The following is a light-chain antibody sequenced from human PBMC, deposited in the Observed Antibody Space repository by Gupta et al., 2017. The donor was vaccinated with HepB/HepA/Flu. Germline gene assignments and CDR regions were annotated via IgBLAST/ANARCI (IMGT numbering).Light chain of an antibody. CDR3: CSYTTSSTLV. CDR1: SSDVGAYNY. CDR2: DVT. V-gene: IGLV2-14*03. J-gene: IGLJ2*01. Sequence: QSALTQPASVSGSPGQSITLSCTGTSSDVGAYNYVSWYQQNPGKAPKLMIYDVTNRPSGVSNRFSGSKSGNTASLTISGLQAEDEADYYCCSYTTSSTLVFGGGTKLTVL.